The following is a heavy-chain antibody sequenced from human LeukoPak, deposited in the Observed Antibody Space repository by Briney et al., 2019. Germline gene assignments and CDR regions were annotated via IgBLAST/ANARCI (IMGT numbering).Heavy chain of an antibody. J-gene: IGHJ4*02. CDR3: ARGHIAVAKRVFDY. Sequence: ASVKVSCKASGGTFSSYAISWVRQAPGQGLEWMGIINPSGGSTSYAQKFQGRVTMTRDMSTSTVYMELSSLRSEDTAVYYCARGHIAVAKRVFDYWGQGTLVTVSS. D-gene: IGHD6-19*01. V-gene: IGHV1-46*01. CDR1: GGTFSSYA. CDR2: INPSGGST.